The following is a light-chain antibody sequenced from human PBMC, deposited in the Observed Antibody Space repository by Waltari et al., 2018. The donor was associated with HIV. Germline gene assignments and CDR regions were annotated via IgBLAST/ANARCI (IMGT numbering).Light chain of an antibody. CDR2: VAS. J-gene: IGKJ2*01. CDR1: QSISSY. CDR3: QQSFNTPFT. Sequence: DIQMTQSPSSLSASVGDRVTITCRASQSISSYVNWYQQKPGKAPNLLIYVASNLQSGVPLRFSGSGSGTDFTLTISSLQPEDFATYCCQQSFNTPFTFGQGTKLEIK. V-gene: IGKV1-39*01.